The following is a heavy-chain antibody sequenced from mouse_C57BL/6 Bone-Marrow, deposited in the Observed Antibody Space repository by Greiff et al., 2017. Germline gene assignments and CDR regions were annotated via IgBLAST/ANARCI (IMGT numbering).Heavy chain of an antibody. D-gene: IGHD1-1*01. J-gene: IGHJ1*03. V-gene: IGHV1-42*01. Sequence: VQLQQSGPELVKPGASVKISCKASGYSFTGYYMNWVKQSPEKSLEWIGEINPSTGGTTYNQTFKAKATLTVDKSSSTAYMQLKSLTSEDSAVYYCARKTGSSHWYFDVWGTGTTVTVSS. CDR3: ARKTGSSHWYFDV. CDR1: GYSFTGYY. CDR2: INPSTGGT.